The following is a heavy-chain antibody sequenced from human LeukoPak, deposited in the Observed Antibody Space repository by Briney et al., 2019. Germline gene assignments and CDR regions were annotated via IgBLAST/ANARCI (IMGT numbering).Heavy chain of an antibody. J-gene: IGHJ3*02. CDR3: ASGSTGDPGNDFYS. CDR1: GVTISGNY. Sequence: PSETLSLTCAASGVTISGNYWNWIRQAPGKGLEWVADIYSSGSTNYKASLKGRVTISGDKSKNKFYLQLNTLTAADTAVFYCASGSTGDPGNDFYSWGQGTMVTVAS. CDR2: IYSSGST. V-gene: IGHV4-59*12. D-gene: IGHD2-8*02.